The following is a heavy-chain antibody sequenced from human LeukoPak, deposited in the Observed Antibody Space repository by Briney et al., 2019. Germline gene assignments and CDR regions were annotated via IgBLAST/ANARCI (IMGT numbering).Heavy chain of an antibody. J-gene: IGHJ4*02. Sequence: ASVKVSCKASGYTFTGYYMHWVRQAPGQGLEWMGWINPNSGGTNYAQKFQGRVTMTRDTSISTAYMELSRPRSDDTAVYYCARDRYSYGYGEFDYWGQGTLVTVSS. D-gene: IGHD5-18*01. CDR2: INPNSGGT. CDR1: GYTFTGYY. CDR3: ARDRYSYGYGEFDY. V-gene: IGHV1-2*02.